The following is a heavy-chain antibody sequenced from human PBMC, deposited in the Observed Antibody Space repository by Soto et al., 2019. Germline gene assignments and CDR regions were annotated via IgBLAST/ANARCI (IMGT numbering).Heavy chain of an antibody. CDR1: GGAIRSGEYY. CDR2: IYYSGST. J-gene: IGHJ6*02. D-gene: IGHD3-9*01. Sequence: SETLSPTCTVSGGAIRSGEYYWSWIRHPPGKGLEWIGYIYYSGSTYYNPSLKSRVTISVDTSKNQFPLKLSSVTAADTAVYYCARDHYVYDILTGYGYYYGMDVWGQGTTVTVSS. V-gene: IGHV4-30-4*01. CDR3: ARDHYVYDILTGYGYYYGMDV.